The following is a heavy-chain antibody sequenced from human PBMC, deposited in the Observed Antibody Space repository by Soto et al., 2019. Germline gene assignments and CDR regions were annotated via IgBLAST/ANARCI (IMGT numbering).Heavy chain of an antibody. V-gene: IGHV3-23*01. CDR2: ISSSSSDT. J-gene: IGHJ4*02. CDR3: ARNQGYCTSTACYDTWGFLEY. Sequence: EVQVLESGGGLVQPGGSLRLSCATSGFTFNTYAMSWVRQAPGKGLEWVSVISSSSSDTYYADSVKGRFTISRDNSKNILYLRMHSLRAEDTAVYYCARNQGYCTSTACYDTWGFLEYGGRGTLVTVSS. CDR1: GFTFNTYA. D-gene: IGHD2-2*01.